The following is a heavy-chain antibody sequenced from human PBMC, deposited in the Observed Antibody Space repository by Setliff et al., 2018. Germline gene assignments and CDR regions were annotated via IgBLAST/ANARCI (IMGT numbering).Heavy chain of an antibody. D-gene: IGHD3-22*01. CDR2: IYYRGST. CDR1: GGSISSSGYY. CDR3: ARGDSSGYYYILFDF. J-gene: IGHJ4*02. V-gene: IGHV4-39*06. Sequence: SETLSLTCTVSGGSISSSGYYWGWIRQPPGKGLEWIGSIYYRGSTYYNPSLKSRVTMSVDASKNQFALKLSSVTAADTAAYYCARGDSSGYYYILFDFWGQGTQVTVSS.